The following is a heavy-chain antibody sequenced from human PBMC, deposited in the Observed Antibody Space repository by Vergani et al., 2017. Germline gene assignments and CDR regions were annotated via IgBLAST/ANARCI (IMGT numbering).Heavy chain of an antibody. CDR3: AREVWGNDYYYYYMDV. CDR2: IYYSGST. Sequence: QVQLQESGPGLVKPSETLSLTCTVSGGSISSYYWSWIRQPPGKGLEWIGYIYYSGSTNYNPSLKSRVTISVDTSKNQFFLKLSSVTAADTAVYYCAREVWGNDYYYYYMDVWGKGTTVIVSS. CDR1: GGSISSYY. J-gene: IGHJ6*03. V-gene: IGHV4-59*01. D-gene: IGHD3-16*01.